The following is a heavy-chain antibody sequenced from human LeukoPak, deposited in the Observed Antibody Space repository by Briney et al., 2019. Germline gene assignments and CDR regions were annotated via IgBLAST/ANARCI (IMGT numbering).Heavy chain of an antibody. V-gene: IGHV4-34*01. CDR1: GGSFSGYY. CDR2: INHSGST. CDR3: ARGETYWFGP. Sequence: PSETLSLTCAVYGGSFSGYYWSWIRQPPGKGLEWIGEINHSGSTNYNPSLKSRVTISVDTSKNQFSLKLSSVTAADTAVYYCARGETYWFGPWGQGTLVTVSS. J-gene: IGHJ5*02.